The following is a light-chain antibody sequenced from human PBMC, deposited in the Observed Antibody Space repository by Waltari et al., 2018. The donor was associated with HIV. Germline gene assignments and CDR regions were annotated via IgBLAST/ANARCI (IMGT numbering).Light chain of an antibody. CDR1: QSSAGY. J-gene: IGKJ4*01. CDR2: GAS. V-gene: IGKV1-39*01. Sequence: DFQMTQSPSSLSASVGDRVTITCRASQSSAGYLNWYPHRPGRAPRLLIYGASTLQSGVPSRFSGRGSGTDFTLTISTLQPEDFGTYYCQQTYSTSRTFGGGTKVEIK. CDR3: QQTYSTSRT.